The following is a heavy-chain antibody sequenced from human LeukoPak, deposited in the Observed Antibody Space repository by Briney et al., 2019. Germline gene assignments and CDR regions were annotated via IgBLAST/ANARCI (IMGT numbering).Heavy chain of an antibody. CDR3: ARDYTSLGYCSSTSCYWSYYYGMDV. CDR1: GFTFSSYA. J-gene: IGHJ6*02. V-gene: IGHV3-30-3*01. CDR2: ISYDGSNK. D-gene: IGHD2-2*01. Sequence: PGGSLRLSCAASGFTFSSYAMHWVRQAPGKGLEWVAVISYDGSNKYYADSVKGRFTISRDNSENTLYLQMNSLRAEDTAVYYCARDYTSLGYCSSTSCYWSYYYGMDVWGQGTTVTVSS.